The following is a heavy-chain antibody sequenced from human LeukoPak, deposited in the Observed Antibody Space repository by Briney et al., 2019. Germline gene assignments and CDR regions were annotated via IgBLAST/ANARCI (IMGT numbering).Heavy chain of an antibody. CDR2: ISSSSSYI. CDR1: GFTFSSYI. D-gene: IGHD2-2*01. V-gene: IGHV3-21*01. CDR3: ARDGSEGDIVVVPAAKY. Sequence: PGGSLRLSCAASGFTFSSYIMNWVRQAPGKGLEWVSSISSSSSYIYYADSVKGRFTISRDNAKNSLYLQMNSLRAEDTAVYYCARDGSEGDIVVVPAAKYWGQGTLVTVSS. J-gene: IGHJ4*02.